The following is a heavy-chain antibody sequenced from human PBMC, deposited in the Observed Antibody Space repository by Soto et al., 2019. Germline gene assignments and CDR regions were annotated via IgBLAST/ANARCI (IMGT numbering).Heavy chain of an antibody. D-gene: IGHD3-16*01. Sequence: EVQLVESGGGLVQPGGSLRLSCAASGFTFSTYWMYWVRQAPGKGLVWVTRISGGGSTTNYADSVKGRFIISRDNARNTLYLQMNSLRADDTAVYYCVRAKLGLDPWGQGTLVTVSS. J-gene: IGHJ5*02. CDR2: ISGGGSTT. CDR3: VRAKLGLDP. CDR1: GFTFSTYW. V-gene: IGHV3-74*01.